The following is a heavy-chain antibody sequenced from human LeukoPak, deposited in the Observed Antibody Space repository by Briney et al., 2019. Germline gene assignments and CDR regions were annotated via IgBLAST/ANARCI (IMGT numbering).Heavy chain of an antibody. J-gene: IGHJ6*04. D-gene: IGHD3-10*02. Sequence: GGSLRLSCSASGFTFSSYEMNSVRQAPGKGLEWVSYISSSGSTIYYADSVKGRFTISRDNAKNSLYLQMNSLRAEDTAVYYCAELGITMIGGVWGKGTTVTISS. CDR2: ISSSGSTI. V-gene: IGHV3-48*03. CDR1: GFTFSSYE. CDR3: AELGITMIGGV.